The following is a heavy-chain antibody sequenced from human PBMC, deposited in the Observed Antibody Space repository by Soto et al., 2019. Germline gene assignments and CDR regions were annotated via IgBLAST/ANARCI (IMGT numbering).Heavy chain of an antibody. CDR2: IKGDGSIT. Sequence: EVQLVESGGGLVQPGGSLRLSCAASGFTFSDHWIHWVRQGPGEGLVWVSRIKGDGSITNYADSVKGRFTISRDNAKKKVYLQINSLRVEDTGLYFCARGMRGAYGMDVWGQGTTVTVSS. CDR1: GFTFSDHW. V-gene: IGHV3-74*01. D-gene: IGHD2-21*01. J-gene: IGHJ6*02. CDR3: ARGMRGAYGMDV.